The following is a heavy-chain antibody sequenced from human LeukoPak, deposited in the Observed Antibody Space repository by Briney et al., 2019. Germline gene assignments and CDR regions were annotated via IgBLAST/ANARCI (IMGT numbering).Heavy chain of an antibody. D-gene: IGHD2-21*02. V-gene: IGHV3-23*01. CDR2: ISGSGGDT. CDR3: AKIGGGDPEFDY. Sequence: GGSLRLSCAASGCTFTIFGMTWVRQAPGKGLEWISFISGSGGDTYYADSVKGRFTISRDNSKNTLYLQMNSLRVEDTAVYYCAKIGGGDPEFDYWGQGTLVTVSS. CDR1: GCTFTIFG. J-gene: IGHJ4*02.